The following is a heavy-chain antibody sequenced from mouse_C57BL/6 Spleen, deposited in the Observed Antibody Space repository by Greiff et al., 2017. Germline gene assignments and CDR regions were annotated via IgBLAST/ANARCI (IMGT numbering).Heavy chain of an antibody. D-gene: IGHD2-4*01. V-gene: IGHV8-12*01. CDR1: GFSLSTSGMG. J-gene: IGHJ2*01. Sequence: QVTLKESGPGILQSSQTLSLTCSFSGFSLSTSGMGVSWIRQPSGKGLEWLAHIYWDDDKRYNPSLKSRLTISKDTSRNQVFLKITSVDTADTATYYCARSGDYDVEYYFDYWGQGTTLTVSS. CDR2: IYWDDDK. CDR3: ARSGDYDVEYYFDY.